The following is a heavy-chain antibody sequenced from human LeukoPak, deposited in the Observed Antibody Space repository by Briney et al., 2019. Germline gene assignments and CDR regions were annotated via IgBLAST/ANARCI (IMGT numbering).Heavy chain of an antibody. J-gene: IGHJ4*02. CDR1: GFTFRGYW. CDR2: IQPDGSGA. D-gene: IGHD3-9*01. CDR3: AREDDHDTNDC. V-gene: IGHV3-7*01. Sequence: GESLRLSCVTSGFTFRGYWMSWFRQAPGKGLEWVGNIQPDGSGAFYVDAMRGRFTISRDNAQNSLYLQINSLRAEDTAVYYCAREDDHDTNDCWGQGTLVTVSS.